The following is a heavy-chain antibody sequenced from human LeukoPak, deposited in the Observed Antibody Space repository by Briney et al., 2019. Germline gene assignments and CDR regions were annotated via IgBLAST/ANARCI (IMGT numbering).Heavy chain of an antibody. D-gene: IGHD3-22*01. V-gene: IGHV4-59*01. Sequence: PSETLSLTCTVAGGSISSYYWSWVRQPAGKGREWLGYIYYSGSTNYNPSLKSRVTVSVDTSKNQFSLKLSSVTAADTAVYYCARDWYDSSGYYVDYWGQGTLVTVSS. CDR1: GGSISSYY. CDR2: IYYSGST. J-gene: IGHJ4*02. CDR3: ARDWYDSSGYYVDY.